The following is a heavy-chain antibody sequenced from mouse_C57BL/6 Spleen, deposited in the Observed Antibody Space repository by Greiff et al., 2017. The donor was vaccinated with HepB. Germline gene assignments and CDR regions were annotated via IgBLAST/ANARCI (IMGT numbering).Heavy chain of an antibody. D-gene: IGHD1-1*01. V-gene: IGHV1-15*01. CDR2: IDPETGGT. CDR3: TRSYYYGSSEGDY. Sequence: QVQLQQSGAELVRPGASVTLSCKASGYTFTDYEMHWVKQTPVHGLEWIGAIDPETGGTAYNQKFKGKAILTADKSSSTAYMELRSLTSEDSAVYYCTRSYYYGSSEGDYWGQGTTLTVSS. CDR1: GYTFTDYE. J-gene: IGHJ2*01.